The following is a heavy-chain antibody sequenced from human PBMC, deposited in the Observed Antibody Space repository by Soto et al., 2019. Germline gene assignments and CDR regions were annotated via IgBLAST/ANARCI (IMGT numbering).Heavy chain of an antibody. V-gene: IGHV3-73*01. CDR3: TRHAGCQVEHCFYYGFMDV. Sequence: EVQLVESGGGLVQPGGSLKLACLASGFPLSDSAIHWVRKASGKGLEWVGRIRSKTNNYATTYGAPVRGRFTLDRDDSKNTAYLQMNKLEREDAAVYYCTRHAGCQVEHCFYYGFMDVWGKGTTVSVLS. CDR1: GFPLSDSA. D-gene: IGHD3-10*01. CDR2: IRSKTNNYAT. J-gene: IGHJ6*04.